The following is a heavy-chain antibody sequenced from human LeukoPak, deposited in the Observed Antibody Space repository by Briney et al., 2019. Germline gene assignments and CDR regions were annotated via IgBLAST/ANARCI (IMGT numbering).Heavy chain of an antibody. J-gene: IGHJ3*02. Sequence: GGSLRLSCAASGFTFSSYAMSWVRQAPGKGLEWVSAISGSGGSTYYADSVKGRFTISRDNSKNTPYLQRNSLRAEAPAVYYCAKDGSAAEAFDIWGQGTMVTVSS. D-gene: IGHD6-13*01. V-gene: IGHV3-23*01. CDR3: AKDGSAAEAFDI. CDR1: GFTFSSYA. CDR2: ISGSGGST.